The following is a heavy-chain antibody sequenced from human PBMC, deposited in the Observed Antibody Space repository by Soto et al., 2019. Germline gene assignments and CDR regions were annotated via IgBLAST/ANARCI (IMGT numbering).Heavy chain of an antibody. CDR3: ARGRPSCSGGSCVVGYFDY. J-gene: IGHJ4*02. CDR2: INHSGST. V-gene: IGHV4-34*01. CDR1: DGSFSGYY. D-gene: IGHD2-15*01. Sequence: QEQLKQRGAGLLKPSETLSITCAVYDGSFSGYYWSWIHQPPGKGLEWIGEINHSGSTNYNPSLKSRVTISVDTSKNQFSLNLSSVTAADTAVYYCARGRPSCSGGSCVVGYFDYWGQGTLVTVSS.